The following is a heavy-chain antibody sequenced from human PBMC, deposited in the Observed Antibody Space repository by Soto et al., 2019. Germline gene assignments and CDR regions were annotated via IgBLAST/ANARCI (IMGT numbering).Heavy chain of an antibody. D-gene: IGHD3-3*01. V-gene: IGHV3-23*01. Sequence: EVQLLESGGGLVQPGGSLRLSCAASGFTFSTYAMSWVRQAPGKGLEWVSSINKNGGSTFYSGSVKGRFTISRDNSKDTLFLQMNSLRAEDTALYYCAKRTYYDFVNWGQGTLVTVSS. CDR3: AKRTYYDFVN. CDR2: INKNGGST. CDR1: GFTFSTYA. J-gene: IGHJ4*02.